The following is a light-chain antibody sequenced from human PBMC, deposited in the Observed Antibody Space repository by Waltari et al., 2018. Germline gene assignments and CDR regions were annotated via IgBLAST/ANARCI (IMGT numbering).Light chain of an antibody. CDR2: QDS. CDR1: KLGDKY. CDR3: QAWDSSVV. V-gene: IGLV3-1*01. J-gene: IGLJ2*01. Sequence: SYELTQPPSVSVSPGQTASITCPGAKLGDKYACWYQQKPGQSPVLVIYQDSKRPSGSPERFSGSNSGNTATLTISGTQAMDEADYYCQAWDSSVVFGGGTKLTVL.